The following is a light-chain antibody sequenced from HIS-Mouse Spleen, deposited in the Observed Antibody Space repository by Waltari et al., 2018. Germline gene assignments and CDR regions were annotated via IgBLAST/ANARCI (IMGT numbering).Light chain of an antibody. J-gene: IGLJ1*01. CDR1: SSDVGGYNY. CDR2: EVS. Sequence: QSALTQPASVSGSPGQSITISCTGTSSDVGGYNYVSWYQQHPGKAPKLIIFEVSNRPSAVSTRFSGSKSGNTASLTMSGLQAEDEADYYCSSYTSSSTYVFGTGTKVTVL. V-gene: IGLV2-14*01. CDR3: SSYTSSSTYV.